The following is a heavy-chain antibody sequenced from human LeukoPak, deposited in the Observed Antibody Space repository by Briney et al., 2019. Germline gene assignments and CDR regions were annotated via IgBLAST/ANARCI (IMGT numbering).Heavy chain of an antibody. J-gene: IGHJ6*02. V-gene: IGHV3-11*06. CDR2: ISSSSSYT. CDR1: GSTFSDYY. Sequence: GGSLRLSCAASGSTFSDYYMSWIRQAPGKGLEWVSYISSSSSYTNYADSVKGRFTISRDNAKNSLYLQMNSLRAEDTAVYYCARENYYDSSGYSDGMDVWGQGTTVTVSS. D-gene: IGHD3-22*01. CDR3: ARENYYDSSGYSDGMDV.